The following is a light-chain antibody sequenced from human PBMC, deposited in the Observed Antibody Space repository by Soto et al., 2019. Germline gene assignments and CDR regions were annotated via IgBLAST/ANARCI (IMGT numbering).Light chain of an antibody. J-gene: IGLJ2*01. V-gene: IGLV2-23*01. CDR3: CSYAGSDTMI. CDR2: EGT. CDR1: SSNVGSYDL. Sequence: QSAPTQPASVSGSPGQSITISCTGTSSNVGSYDLVSWYQQHPGEAPKLMIYEGTKRPSGVSNRFSGSKSANTASLTISGLQPEDAADYYCCSYAGSDTMIFGGGTQLTVL.